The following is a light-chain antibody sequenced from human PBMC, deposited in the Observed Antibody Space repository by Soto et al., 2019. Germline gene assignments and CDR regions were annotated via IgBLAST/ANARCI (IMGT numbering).Light chain of an antibody. J-gene: IGKJ5*01. Sequence: ECVSTKSPATLSLRPAQRATLSCRASQSVSNFLAWYQQKPGQAPRLLIYDTSNRATGIPARFSGSGSGTDFTLTINNLEPEDFAVYYCQQRSNWPITFGQGTRLEI. CDR2: DTS. CDR1: QSVSNF. V-gene: IGKV3-11*01. CDR3: QQRSNWPIT.